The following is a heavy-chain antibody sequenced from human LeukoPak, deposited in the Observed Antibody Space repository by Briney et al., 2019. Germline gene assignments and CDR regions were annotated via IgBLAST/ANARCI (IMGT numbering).Heavy chain of an antibody. D-gene: IGHD2-2*02. J-gene: IGHJ4*02. V-gene: IGHV3-30*18. Sequence: GGSLRLSCAASGFTFSSYGMPWVRQAPGKGLEWVAVISYDGSNKYYADSVKGRFTISRDNSKNTLYLKMNSLRAEDTAVYYCAKDGGYCSSTSCYTEDYFDYWGQGTLVTVSS. CDR2: ISYDGSNK. CDR1: GFTFSSYG. CDR3: AKDGGYCSSTSCYTEDYFDY.